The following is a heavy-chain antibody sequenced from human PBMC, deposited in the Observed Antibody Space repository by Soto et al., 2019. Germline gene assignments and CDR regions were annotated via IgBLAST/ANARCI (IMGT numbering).Heavy chain of an antibody. CDR1: GYPFNTIA. J-gene: IGHJ6*02. D-gene: IGHD2-21*01. Sequence: QVQLVQSGGEVKKPGASVRVSCKASGYPFNTIAIHWVRQAPGHGLEWLGRMSRRSDDPTCAPTVRDRIAMATDTSNDTAYMVLMCLRSGATAVFYCARVSGLWIDIRLCGLEVWGQGTMVT. CDR2: MSRRSDDP. CDR3: ARVSGLWIDIRLCGLEV. V-gene: IGHV1-18*01.